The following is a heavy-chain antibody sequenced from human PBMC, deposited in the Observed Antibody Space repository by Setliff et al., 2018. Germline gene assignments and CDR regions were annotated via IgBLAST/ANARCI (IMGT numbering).Heavy chain of an antibody. CDR3: ARLSWNGLRYYGLDV. V-gene: IGHV4-59*01. Sequence: LSLTCSVSGGSISTYYWSWIRQPPGKGLEWIGNINYSGSTNYNPSLMSRVSISVDTSKNQFSLKLRSVTAADTALYYCARLSWNGLRYYGLDVWGQGTTVTVSS. J-gene: IGHJ6*02. D-gene: IGHD3-3*01. CDR2: INYSGST. CDR1: GGSISTYY.